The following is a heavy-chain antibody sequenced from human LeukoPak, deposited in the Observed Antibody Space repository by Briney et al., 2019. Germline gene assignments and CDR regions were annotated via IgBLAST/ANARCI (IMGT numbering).Heavy chain of an antibody. Sequence: SETLSLTCAVYGGSFSGYYWSWIRQPPGKGLEWIGEINHSGSTNYNPSLKSRVTISVDTSKNQFSLKLSSVTAADTVVYYCAREKWELRAFDIWGQGTMVTVSS. V-gene: IGHV4-34*01. CDR1: GGSFSGYY. CDR2: INHSGST. CDR3: AREKWELRAFDI. J-gene: IGHJ3*02. D-gene: IGHD1-26*01.